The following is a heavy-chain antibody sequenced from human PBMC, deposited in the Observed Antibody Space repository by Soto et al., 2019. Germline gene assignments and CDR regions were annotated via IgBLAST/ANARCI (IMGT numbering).Heavy chain of an antibody. J-gene: IGHJ4*02. Sequence: PGGSLRLSCAAYGYTFSDYYMSWIRQAPGKGLEWISYIDTSGTKIYYADYVKGRFTITRDNAKNSLYLEMNSLRDEDTAVYYCASHYDMWSGYLSPVDYWGQGTLVTVSS. CDR1: GYTFSDYY. V-gene: IGHV3-11*01. D-gene: IGHD3-3*01. CDR3: ASHYDMWSGYLSPVDY. CDR2: IDTSGTKI.